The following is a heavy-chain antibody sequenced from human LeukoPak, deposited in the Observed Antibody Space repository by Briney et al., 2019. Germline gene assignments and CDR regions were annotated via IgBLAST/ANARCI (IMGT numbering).Heavy chain of an antibody. J-gene: IGHJ4*02. CDR1: GSSINSYF. V-gene: IGHV4-4*07. CDR3: ARQEGGIVGPY. CDR2: IYTGGST. D-gene: IGHD1-26*01. Sequence: SETLSLTCTVSGSSINSYFWTWIRQPAGKGLEWIGRIYTGGSTSYNPSLKSRVTMSVDTSKNQFSLKLNSVTAADTAVYYCARQEGGIVGPYWGQGTLVTVSS.